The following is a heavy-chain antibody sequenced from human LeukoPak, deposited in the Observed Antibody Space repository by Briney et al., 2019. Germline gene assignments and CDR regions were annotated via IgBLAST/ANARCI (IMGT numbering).Heavy chain of an antibody. Sequence: GGALRLSCAASGFTVSSNYMNWVRQAPGKGLEWVSVIYSGGSTYYADSVKGRFTITSNNYNNTLYLQMNILRTEDNAVYYYGRDPIHDYCGQGTLVTVSS. D-gene: IGHD5-18*01. CDR3: GRDPIHDY. V-gene: IGHV3-53*01. CDR1: GFTVSSNY. J-gene: IGHJ4*02. CDR2: IYSGGST.